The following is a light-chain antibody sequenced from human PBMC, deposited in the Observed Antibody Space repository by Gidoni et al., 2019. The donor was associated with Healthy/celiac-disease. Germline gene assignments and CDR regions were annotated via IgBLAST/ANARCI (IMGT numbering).Light chain of an antibody. V-gene: IGKV3-20*01. CDR1: QSVSGSY. Sequence: EIVLTQSPGTLSLSPGERATLYCRASQSVSGSYLAWYQQKPGQAPRLLIYGASSRATGIPDRFSGSGSWTDFTLTISRLEPEDFAVYYCQQYGSSLMWTFGQGTKVEIK. CDR3: QQYGSSLMWT. J-gene: IGKJ1*01. CDR2: GAS.